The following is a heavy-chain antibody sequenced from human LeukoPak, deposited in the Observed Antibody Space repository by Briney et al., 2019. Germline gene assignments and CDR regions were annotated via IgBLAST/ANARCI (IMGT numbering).Heavy chain of an antibody. D-gene: IGHD2/OR15-2a*01. CDR1: GYTFTSYG. Sequence: GASVKVSCKASGYTFTSYGISWVRQAPGQGLEWMGIINPSGGSTSYAQKFQGRVTMTRDTSTSTVYMELSSLRSEDTAVYYCARGALPLSALARWGQGTLVTVSS. J-gene: IGHJ4*02. CDR3: ARGALPLSALAR. V-gene: IGHV1-46*01. CDR2: INPSGGST.